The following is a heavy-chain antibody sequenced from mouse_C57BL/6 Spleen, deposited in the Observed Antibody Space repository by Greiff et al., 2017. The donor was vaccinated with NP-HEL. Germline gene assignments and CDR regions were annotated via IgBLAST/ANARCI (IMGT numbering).Heavy chain of an antibody. CDR1: GYTFTSYG. J-gene: IGHJ4*01. D-gene: IGHD1-1*01. V-gene: IGHV1-81*01. CDR3: ARGRVESLSYYAMDY. CDR2: IYPRSGNT. Sequence: QVQLKESGAELARPGASVKLSCKASGYTFTSYGISWVKQRTGQGLEWIGEIYPRSGNTYYNEKFKGKATLTADKSSSTAYMELRSLTSEDSAVYFCARGRVESLSYYAMDYWGQGTSVTVSS.